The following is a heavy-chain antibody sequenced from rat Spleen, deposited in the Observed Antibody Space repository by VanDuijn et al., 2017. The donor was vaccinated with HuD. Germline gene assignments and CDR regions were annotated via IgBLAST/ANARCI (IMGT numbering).Heavy chain of an antibody. CDR3: ARPTEGIAWFVY. CDR1: GFTFNNYW. V-gene: IGHV5-31*01. J-gene: IGHJ2*01. CDR2: ITSTGGSI. Sequence: EVQLVESGGGLVQPGRSLKLSCVASGFTFNNYWMSWIRQAPGKGPEWVASITSTGGSIYYPDSVKGRFTISRDIAKSILFLEMDSLRSEDTATYYVARPTEGIAWFVYWGQGVMVTVSS. D-gene: IGHD1-11*01.